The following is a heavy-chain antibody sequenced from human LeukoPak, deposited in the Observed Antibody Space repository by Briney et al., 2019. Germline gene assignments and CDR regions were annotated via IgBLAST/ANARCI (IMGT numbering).Heavy chain of an antibody. J-gene: IGHJ5*02. Sequence: ASVKVSCKASGYTFTGYYMHWVRQAPGQGLEWMGWINPNSGGTNYAQKFQGRVTMTRDTSISTAYMELSRLRSGDTAVYYCARGRYYDSSGYFNNWFDPWGQGTLVTVSS. CDR1: GYTFTGYY. V-gene: IGHV1-2*02. CDR2: INPNSGGT. CDR3: ARGRYYDSSGYFNNWFDP. D-gene: IGHD3-22*01.